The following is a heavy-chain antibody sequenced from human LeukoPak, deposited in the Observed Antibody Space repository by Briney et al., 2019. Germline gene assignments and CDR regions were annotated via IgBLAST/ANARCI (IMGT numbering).Heavy chain of an antibody. D-gene: IGHD6-19*01. CDR3: ARSIAVAGENFDY. CDR1: GGSISSYY. CDR2: IYYSGST. V-gene: IGHV4-59*01. J-gene: IGHJ4*02. Sequence: SETLSLTCTVSGGSISSYYWSWIRQPPGKGLEWIGYIYYSGSTNYNPSLKSRVTISVDTSKNQFSLKLSSVTAADTAVYYCARSIAVAGENFDYWGQGTLVTVSS.